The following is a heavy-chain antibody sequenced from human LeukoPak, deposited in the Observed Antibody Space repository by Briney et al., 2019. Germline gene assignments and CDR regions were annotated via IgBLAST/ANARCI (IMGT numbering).Heavy chain of an antibody. CDR1: GFTFSSYS. V-gene: IGHV3-23*01. Sequence: GGSLRLSCAASGFTFSSYSMNWVRQAPGKGLEWVSAISGSGGSTYYADSVKGRFTISRDNSKNTLYLQMNSLRAEDTAVYYCARDAILAKDIVVVPAASLDYWGQGTLVTVSS. CDR2: ISGSGGST. J-gene: IGHJ4*02. CDR3: ARDAILAKDIVVVPAASLDY. D-gene: IGHD2-2*01.